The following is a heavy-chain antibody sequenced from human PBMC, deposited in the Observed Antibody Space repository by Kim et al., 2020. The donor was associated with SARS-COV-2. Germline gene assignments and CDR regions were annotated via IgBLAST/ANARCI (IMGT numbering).Heavy chain of an antibody. CDR1: GFTFSSYW. CDR2: IKQDGSEN. J-gene: IGHJ6*02. V-gene: IGHV3-7*03. D-gene: IGHD3-3*01. CDR3: AGDGGSTIFEVVPLSDGMDV. Sequence: GGSLRLSCAASGFTFSSYWMSWVRQAPGKGLEWVSNIKQDGSENYDVDAVKGRFTISRDNAKNSLYLQMNRLRAEDTAVYYCAGDGGSTIFEVVPLSDGMDVWGQGTTVTVSS.